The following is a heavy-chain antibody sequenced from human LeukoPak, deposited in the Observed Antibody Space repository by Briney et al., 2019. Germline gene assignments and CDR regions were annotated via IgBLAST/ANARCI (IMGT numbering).Heavy chain of an antibody. CDR3: ARVSHDYYDSSGYYGGGRGYNWFDP. J-gene: IGHJ5*02. Sequence: GASVKVSCKASGYTFTSYGISWVRQAPGQGLEWMGWISAYNGNTNYAQKLQGRVTMTTDTSTSTAYMELRSLRSDDTAVYYCARVSHDYYDSSGYYGGGRGYNWFDPWGQGTLVTVSS. D-gene: IGHD3-22*01. CDR2: ISAYNGNT. V-gene: IGHV1-18*01. CDR1: GYTFTSYG.